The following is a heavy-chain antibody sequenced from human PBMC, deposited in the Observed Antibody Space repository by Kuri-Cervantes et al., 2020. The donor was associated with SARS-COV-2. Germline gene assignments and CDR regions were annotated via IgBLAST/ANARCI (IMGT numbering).Heavy chain of an antibody. CDR3: ARMTTKQQLVPQGFDY. CDR2: IYSGGST. Sequence: GESLKISCAASGFTVSSNYMSWVRQAPGKGLEWVSVIYSGGSTYYADSVKGRFTISRDNSKNTLYLQMNSLRAEGTAVYYCARMTTKQQLVPQGFDYWGQGTLVTVSS. CDR1: GFTVSSNY. D-gene: IGHD6-13*01. V-gene: IGHV3-53*01. J-gene: IGHJ4*02.